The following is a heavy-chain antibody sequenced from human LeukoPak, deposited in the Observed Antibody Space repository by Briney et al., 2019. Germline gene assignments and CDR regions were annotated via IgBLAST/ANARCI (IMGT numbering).Heavy chain of an antibody. D-gene: IGHD6-19*01. V-gene: IGHV3-30*02. Sequence: GGSLRLSCAASGFTFSSYGMHWVRQAPGKGLGWVAFIRYDGSNKYYADSVKGRFTISRDNSKNTLYLQMNSLRAEDTAVYYCARDFRSYSSGFSLWGQGTLVTVSS. CDR3: ARDFRSYSSGFSL. J-gene: IGHJ4*02. CDR2: IRYDGSNK. CDR1: GFTFSSYG.